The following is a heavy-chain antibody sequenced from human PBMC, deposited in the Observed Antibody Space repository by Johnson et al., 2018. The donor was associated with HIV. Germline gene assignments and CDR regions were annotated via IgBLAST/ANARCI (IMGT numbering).Heavy chain of an antibody. V-gene: IGHV3-53*01. D-gene: IGHD5-12*01. CDR1: GFTVSSYY. CDR2: LSSGGDT. Sequence: VQLVESGGGLIQPGGSLRLSCAASGFTVSSYYMSWVRQAPGKGLEWVSVLSSGGDTYYTDSVNGRFTISRDNSKNTLYLQMNSLRAEDTAVYYCARASNSGYDQAFDIWGQGTMVTVSS. J-gene: IGHJ3*02. CDR3: ARASNSGYDQAFDI.